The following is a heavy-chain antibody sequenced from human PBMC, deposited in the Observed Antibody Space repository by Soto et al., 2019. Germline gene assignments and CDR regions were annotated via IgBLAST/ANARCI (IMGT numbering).Heavy chain of an antibody. V-gene: IGHV3-23*01. CDR3: AKGSSREGYT. J-gene: IGHJ5*02. D-gene: IGHD5-12*01. Sequence: EVQLLESGGDLVQPGGSLRLSCTASGFTFSNSVMTWVRQAPGKGLDWVSSITASGDVEAYADSVRARFSISRDNSKNTMSLQMSSLRVDDTAVYYCAKGSSREGYTWGQGTLLTVSS. CDR2: ITASGDVE. CDR1: GFTFSNSV.